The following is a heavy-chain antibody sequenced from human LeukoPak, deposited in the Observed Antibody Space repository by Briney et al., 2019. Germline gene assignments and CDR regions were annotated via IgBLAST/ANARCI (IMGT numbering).Heavy chain of an antibody. CDR2: IKTDGSRT. CDR3: AREEEGDAFDI. CDR1: GFTFSSYW. J-gene: IGHJ3*02. V-gene: IGHV3-74*01. Sequence: GGSLRLSCAASGFTFSSYWMHWVRQAPGKGLVWVSRIKTDGSRTNYADSVKGRFTISRDNAKNTLYLQMNSLRAEDTAVYYCAREEEGDAFDIWGQGTMVTVSS.